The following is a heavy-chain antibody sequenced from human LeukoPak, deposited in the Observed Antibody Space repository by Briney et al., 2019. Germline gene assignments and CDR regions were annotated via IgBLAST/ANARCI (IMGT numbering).Heavy chain of an antibody. J-gene: IGHJ5*02. CDR3: AKRIPDSSGWTAFHFDP. V-gene: IGHV3-30*04. D-gene: IGHD6-19*01. CDR1: GFTFSNYA. Sequence: GRSLRLSCAASGFTFSNYAIHWVRQAPGKGLEWVAVISFDGSNKYYADSVKGRFTISRDNSKNTLYLQMNSLRAEDTAVYYCAKRIPDSSGWTAFHFDPWGQGTLVTVSS. CDR2: ISFDGSNK.